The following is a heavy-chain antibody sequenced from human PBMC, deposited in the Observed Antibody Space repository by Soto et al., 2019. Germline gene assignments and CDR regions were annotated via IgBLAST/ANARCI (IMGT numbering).Heavy chain of an antibody. CDR3: TRDAVLRWYNNWCDP. Sequence: GSLRLSCTASGFTFGDYAMSWFRQAPGKGLEWVGFIRSKAYGGATEYAASVKGRFTISRDDSKSIAYLQMNSLKTEDTAVYYCTRDAVLRWYNNWCDPWGQGTLVTVS. CDR1: GFTFGDYA. V-gene: IGHV3-49*03. CDR2: IRSKAYGGAT. J-gene: IGHJ5*02. D-gene: IGHD4-17*01.